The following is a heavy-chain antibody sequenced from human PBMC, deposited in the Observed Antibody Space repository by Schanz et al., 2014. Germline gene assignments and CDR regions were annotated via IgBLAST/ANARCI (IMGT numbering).Heavy chain of an antibody. D-gene: IGHD1-26*01. V-gene: IGHV4-4*02. CDR3: ARDSLRGATDGYGMDV. J-gene: IGHJ6*02. CDR2: IYHSGNT. Sequence: QVQLQESGPGLVKPSGTLSLTCAVSGASISSSNWWSWVRQPPGKGLEWIGEIYHSGNTNYNASLKSRVTISVDKSKNQFPLKVRSVTAADTAVYYCARDSLRGATDGYGMDVWGQGTTVTVSS. CDR1: GASISSSNW.